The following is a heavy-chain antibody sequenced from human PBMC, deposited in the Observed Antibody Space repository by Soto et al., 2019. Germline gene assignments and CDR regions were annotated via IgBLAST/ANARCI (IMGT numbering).Heavy chain of an antibody. CDR2: IIPIFGTA. V-gene: IGHV1-69*12. D-gene: IGHD4-17*01. Sequence: QVQLVQSGAEVKKPGSSVKVSCKASGGTFSSYAISWVRQAPGQGLEWMGGIIPIFGTANYAQKFQGRVTITADEATSTAYMELSSLRSEDTAVYYCARDNRGTVTTSRWFDPWGQGTLVTVSS. J-gene: IGHJ5*02. CDR3: ARDNRGTVTTSRWFDP. CDR1: GGTFSSYA.